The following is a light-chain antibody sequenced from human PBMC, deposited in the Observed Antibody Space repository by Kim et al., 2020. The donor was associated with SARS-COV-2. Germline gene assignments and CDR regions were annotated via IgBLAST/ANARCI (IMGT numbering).Light chain of an antibody. CDR1: ALPKKY. CDR3: YSRDSSGNSI. Sequence: VSPGQTARITCSGDALPKKYAFWYQQKSGRAPVLVIYDDTKRPSGIPERFSGSSSGTMATLTISGAQVEDEGDYYCYSRDSSGNSIFGGGTQLTVL. CDR2: DDT. J-gene: IGLJ2*01. V-gene: IGLV3-10*01.